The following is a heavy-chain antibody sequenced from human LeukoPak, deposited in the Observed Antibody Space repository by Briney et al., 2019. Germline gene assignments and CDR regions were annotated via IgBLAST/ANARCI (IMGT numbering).Heavy chain of an antibody. D-gene: IGHD2-21*01. Sequence: ASVKVSCKASVFTFTSYDINWVRQATGQGLEWMGWMNPNSGNTGYAQKFQGRVTMTRNTSISTAYMELSSLRSEDTAVYCCARGRVVTDAFDIWGQGTMVTVSS. J-gene: IGHJ3*02. CDR1: VFTFTSYD. V-gene: IGHV1-8*01. CDR2: MNPNSGNT. CDR3: ARGRVVTDAFDI.